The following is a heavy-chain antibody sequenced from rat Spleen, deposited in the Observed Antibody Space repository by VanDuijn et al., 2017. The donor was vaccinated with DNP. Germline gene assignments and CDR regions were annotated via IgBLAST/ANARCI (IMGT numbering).Heavy chain of an antibody. CDR3: AGYYFDY. CDR2: INNAGTT. J-gene: IGHJ2*01. CDR1: GYSITRNFR. V-gene: IGHV3-3*01. Sequence: EVQLQESGPGLVESSQSLSLTCSVTGYSITRNFRWNWIRKFPGNKLEWMGYINNAGTTYYNPSLESRISITRDTSKNQFFLQLNSVTTEDTATYFCAGYYFDYWGQGVMVTVSS.